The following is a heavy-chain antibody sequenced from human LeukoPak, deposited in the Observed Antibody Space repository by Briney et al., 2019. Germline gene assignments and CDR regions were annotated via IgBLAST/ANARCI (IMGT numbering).Heavy chain of an antibody. CDR1: GGSLSSYF. V-gene: IGHV4-4*07. CDR2: IYTSGTT. D-gene: IGHD1-26*01. Sequence: SETLSLTCTVSGGSLSSYFWSWIRQPAGKGLEWIGRIYTSGTTNYNPSLKSRVSMSVDTSKIQFSLKLSSVTAADTAVYYCARESGTERYFDYWGQGTLVTVSS. J-gene: IGHJ4*02. CDR3: ARESGTERYFDY.